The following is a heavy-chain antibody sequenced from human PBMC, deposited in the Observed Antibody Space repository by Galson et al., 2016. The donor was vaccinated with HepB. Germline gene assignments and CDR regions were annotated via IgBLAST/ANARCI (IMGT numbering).Heavy chain of an antibody. Sequence: SLRLSCAASGSSFSTYGMNWARQAPGKGLEWVSFISGSRNTIRYADSVKGRFTISRDNAKKSLYLQMNSLRAEDTAVYYCARAPIVVVTAGIDFWGQGTLVIVSS. D-gene: IGHD2-21*02. J-gene: IGHJ4*02. CDR1: GSSFSTYG. CDR2: ISGSRNTI. CDR3: ARAPIVVVTAGIDF. V-gene: IGHV3-48*04.